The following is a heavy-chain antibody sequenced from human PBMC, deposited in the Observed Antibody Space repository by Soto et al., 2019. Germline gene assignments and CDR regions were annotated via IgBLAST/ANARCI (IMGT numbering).Heavy chain of an antibody. CDR1: GYSFTSYW. CDR2: LDPSDSYT. V-gene: IGHV5-10-1*03. J-gene: IGHJ2*01. CDR3: ARHLDHYWYFDL. Sequence: EVQLVQSGAEVKKPGESLRISCKGSGYSFTSYWISWVRQMPGKGLEWMGRLDPSDSYTNYSPSFQGHVTISADKSISTAYLQWSSLKASDTAMYYCARHLDHYWYFDLWGRGTLVTVSS.